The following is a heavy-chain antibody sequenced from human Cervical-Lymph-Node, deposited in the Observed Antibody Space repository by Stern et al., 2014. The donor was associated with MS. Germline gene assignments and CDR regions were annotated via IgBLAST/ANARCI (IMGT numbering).Heavy chain of an antibody. CDR1: GYTFTSYG. D-gene: IGHD5-18*01. CDR3: ARDAVGSYGYFGLENWFDP. CDR2: ISAYNGNP. J-gene: IGHJ5*02. V-gene: IGHV1-18*04. Sequence: VQLVESGAEVKKPGASVKVSCKASGYTFTSYGISWVRQAPGQGLEWMAWISAYNGNPNYAQKLQGRVTMTTDTSTSTAYMELRSLRSDDTAVYYCARDAVGSYGYFGLENWFDPWGQGTLVTVSS.